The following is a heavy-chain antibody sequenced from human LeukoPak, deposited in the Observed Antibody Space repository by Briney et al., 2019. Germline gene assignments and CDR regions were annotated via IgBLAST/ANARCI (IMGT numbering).Heavy chain of an antibody. D-gene: IGHD5-12*01. CDR2: ISSSSSYI. V-gene: IGHV3-21*01. Sequence: PGGSLRLSCAASGFTFSSYSMNWVRQAPGKGLEWVSSISSSSSYIYYADSVKGRFTISRDNAKNSLYLQMNSLRAEDTAVYYCAMATGRGYYFDYWGQGTLVTVSS. CDR1: GFTFSSYS. J-gene: IGHJ4*02. CDR3: AMATGRGYYFDY.